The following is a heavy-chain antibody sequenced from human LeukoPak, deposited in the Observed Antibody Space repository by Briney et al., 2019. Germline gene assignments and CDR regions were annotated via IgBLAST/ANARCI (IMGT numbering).Heavy chain of an antibody. Sequence: PGGSLRLSCGASGFTFSSYWMSWARKAPGEGLEWVANIKQDGSEKYYVDSVKGRFTISRDNAKNSLYLQMNSLRAEDTAVYYCAREAGGSSHWGQGTLVTVSS. CDR1: GFTFSSYW. CDR3: AREAGGSSH. V-gene: IGHV3-7*01. D-gene: IGHD2-2*01. CDR2: IKQDGSEK. J-gene: IGHJ4*02.